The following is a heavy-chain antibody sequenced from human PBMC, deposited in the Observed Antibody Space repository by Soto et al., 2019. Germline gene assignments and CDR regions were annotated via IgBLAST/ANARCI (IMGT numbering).Heavy chain of an antibody. J-gene: IGHJ4*02. CDR2: ILYSGST. Sequence: QLQLQESGPGLVKPSETLSLTCIVSGGSITRNNHYWGWIRQSPGKGLAWIGSILYSGSTNYNPSLMSRVTLSVETSKNQFSLKMSSVTAADTAVYYCASLGSSGWYQGSYFDYWGQGTLVTVSS. CDR3: ASLGSSGWYQGSYFDY. V-gene: IGHV4-39*01. CDR1: GGSITRNNHY. D-gene: IGHD6-19*01.